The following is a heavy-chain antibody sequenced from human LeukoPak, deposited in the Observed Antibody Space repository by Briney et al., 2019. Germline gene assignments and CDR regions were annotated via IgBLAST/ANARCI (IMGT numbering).Heavy chain of an antibody. Sequence: SETLSLTCTVSGASVGSAGYYWSWIRQPPGGGLEWIGYIYYIRNTNYNPSLKSRVTMSLDPSKNQFSLKLNSVTAADTAVYYCARSQSQSGSYRYYFGYWGQGTLVTVSS. CDR2: IYYIRNT. J-gene: IGHJ4*02. D-gene: IGHD3-16*02. CDR1: GASVGSAGYY. CDR3: ARSQSQSGSYRYYFGY. V-gene: IGHV4-61*08.